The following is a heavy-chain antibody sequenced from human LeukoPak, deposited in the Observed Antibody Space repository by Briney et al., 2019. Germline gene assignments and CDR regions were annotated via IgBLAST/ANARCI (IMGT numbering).Heavy chain of an antibody. CDR2: IYPGDSDT. CDR3: ARRPTRGWFDP. V-gene: IGHV5-51*01. J-gene: IGHJ5*02. D-gene: IGHD2-15*01. CDR1: GYNFANSW. Sequence: GESLKISCEGSGYNFANSWIAWVRQMPGKGLECMGIIYPGDSDTRYSPSFQGQVTISADKSISTAYLQWSSLKASDTAMYYCARRPTRGWFDPWGQGTLVTVSS.